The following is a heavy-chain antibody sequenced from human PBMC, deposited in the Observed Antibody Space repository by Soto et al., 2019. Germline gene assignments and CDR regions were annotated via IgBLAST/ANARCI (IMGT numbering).Heavy chain of an antibody. CDR2: MNPNSGNT. CDR1: GYTFTSYD. V-gene: IGHV1-8*01. D-gene: IGHD6-13*01. J-gene: IGHJ6*03. Sequence: ASVKVSCKASGYTFTSYDINWVRQATGQGLEWMGWMNPNSGNTGYAQKFQGRVTMTRNTSISTAYMELSSLRSEDTAVYYCATSWYSSSWHYYYYYYMDVWSKGTTVTVSS. CDR3: ATSWYSSSWHYYYYYYMDV.